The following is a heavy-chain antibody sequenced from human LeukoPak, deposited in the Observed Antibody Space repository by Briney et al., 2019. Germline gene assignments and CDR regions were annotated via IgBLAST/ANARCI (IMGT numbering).Heavy chain of an antibody. CDR2: INHSGST. V-gene: IGHV4-34*01. CDR3: ARRPLGYCSSTSCYWKIYYYGMDV. D-gene: IGHD2-2*01. J-gene: IGHJ6*04. CDR1: GGSFSGYY. Sequence: PSETLSRTCAVYGGSFSGYYWSWIRQPPGKGLEWIGEINHSGSTNYNPSLKSRVTISVDTSKNQFSLKLSSVTAADTAVYYCARRPLGYCSSTSCYWKIYYYGMDVWGKGTTVTVSS.